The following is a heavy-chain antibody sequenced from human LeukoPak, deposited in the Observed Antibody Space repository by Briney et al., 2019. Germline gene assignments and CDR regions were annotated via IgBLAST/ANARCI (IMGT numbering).Heavy chain of an antibody. CDR3: ARDSDDYGDHVAFDI. J-gene: IGHJ3*02. CDR2: IYSGGST. V-gene: IGHV4-4*07. Sequence: PSETLSLTCTVSGGSISSYYWSWIRQAAGKGLEWIGRIYSGGSTNYNPSLKSRVTMSVDTSKNQFSLKLSSVTAADTAVYYCARDSDDYGDHVAFDIWGQGTMVTASS. CDR1: GGSISSYY. D-gene: IGHD4-17*01.